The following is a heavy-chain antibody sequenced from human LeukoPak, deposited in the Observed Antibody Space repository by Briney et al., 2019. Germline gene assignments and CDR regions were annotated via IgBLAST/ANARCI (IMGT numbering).Heavy chain of an antibody. Sequence: GGSPRLSCAASGFTFSSYDMPWVRQATGKGLEWVSAIGTAGDTYYPGSVKGRFTISRENAKNSLYLQMNSLRAGDTAVYYCARVGYSYGYDYWGQGTLVTVSS. J-gene: IGHJ4*02. V-gene: IGHV3-13*01. CDR2: IGTAGDT. D-gene: IGHD5-18*01. CDR1: GFTFSSYD. CDR3: ARVGYSYGYDY.